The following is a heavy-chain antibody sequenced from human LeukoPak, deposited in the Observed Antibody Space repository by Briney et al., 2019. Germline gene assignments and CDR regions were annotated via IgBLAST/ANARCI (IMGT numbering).Heavy chain of an antibody. CDR1: GYTFTGYY. V-gene: IGHV1-69*04. CDR3: ARAEMATPLIGYNWFDP. D-gene: IGHD5-24*01. Sequence: GASVKVSCKASGYTFTGYYMHWVRQAPGQGLEWMGRIIPILGIANYAQKFQGRVTITADKSTSTAYMELSSLRSEDTAVYYCARAEMATPLIGYNWFDPWGQGTLVTVSS. CDR2: IIPILGIA. J-gene: IGHJ5*02.